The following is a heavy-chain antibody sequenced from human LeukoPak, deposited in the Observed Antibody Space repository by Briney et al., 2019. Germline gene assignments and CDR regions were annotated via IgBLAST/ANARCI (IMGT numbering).Heavy chain of an antibody. CDR1: GFTFSSYA. D-gene: IGHD6-19*01. CDR3: AKSSVAGTLAYFDY. J-gene: IGHJ4*02. Sequence: GGSLRLSCAASGFTFSSYAMSWVRQAPGKGLEWVSAISGSGGSTYYADSVRGRFTISRDNSKNTLYLQMNSLRAEDTAVYYCAKSSVAGTLAYFDYWGQGTLVTVSS. V-gene: IGHV3-23*01. CDR2: ISGSGGST.